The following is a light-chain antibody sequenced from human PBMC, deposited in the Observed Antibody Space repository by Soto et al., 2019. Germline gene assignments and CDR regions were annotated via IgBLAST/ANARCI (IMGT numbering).Light chain of an antibody. CDR2: ATS. J-gene: IGKJ2*01. V-gene: IGKV3-20*01. Sequence: EIVLTQSPGTLSLSPGERATLSCRASQSVSSNYVAWYQQKPGQAPRLLIYATSSRATGIPDRFSGSGSWTDFTLTNNRLEPEDFALYYCQQYDASLYTFGQGTKLEI. CDR1: QSVSSNY. CDR3: QQYDASLYT.